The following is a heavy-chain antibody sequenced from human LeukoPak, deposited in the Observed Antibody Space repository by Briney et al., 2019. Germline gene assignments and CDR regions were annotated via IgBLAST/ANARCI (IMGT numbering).Heavy chain of an antibody. J-gene: IGHJ5*01. D-gene: IGHD6-25*01. CDR1: GYIFTGYY. Sequence: ASVNVSCKTSGYIFTGYYMHWVRQAPGQGLEWRGRINPNSGDTNYAQNFQDRVTMTRDTSISTAYMELSRLRSDDSAVYYCARDSGQVRSQKNWFESWGQGTLLTVSS. V-gene: IGHV1-2*06. CDR3: ARDSGQVRSQKNWFES. CDR2: INPNSGDT.